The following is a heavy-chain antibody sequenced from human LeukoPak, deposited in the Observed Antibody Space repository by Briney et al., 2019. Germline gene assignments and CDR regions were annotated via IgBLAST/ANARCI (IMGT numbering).Heavy chain of an antibody. CDR3: ARGGEILDY. Sequence: GSLRLSCAATDFIVSDSHMSWVRQAPGRGLEWVSVIFGADTTFYADSVKGRFTISRDNLQNTVNLQMNSLRDDDTAVYYCARGGEILDYWGQGTQVTVSS. CDR1: DFIVSDSH. V-gene: IGHV3-53*01. J-gene: IGHJ4*02. D-gene: IGHD3-16*01. CDR2: IFGADTT.